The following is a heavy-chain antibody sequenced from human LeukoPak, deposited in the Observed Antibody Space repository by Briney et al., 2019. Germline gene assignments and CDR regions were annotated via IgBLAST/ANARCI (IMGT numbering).Heavy chain of an antibody. D-gene: IGHD3-22*01. CDR2: ISGSGGST. V-gene: IGHV3-23*01. CDR3: AKFKKENYYDSSGYYGPAN. CDR1: GFTFSSYA. J-gene: IGHJ4*02. Sequence: GGSLRLSCAASGFTFSSYAMSWVRQAPGKGLEWVSAISGSGGSTYYADSVKGRFTISRDNSKNTLYLQMNSLRAEDTAVYYCAKFKKENYYDSSGYYGPANWGQGTLVTVSS.